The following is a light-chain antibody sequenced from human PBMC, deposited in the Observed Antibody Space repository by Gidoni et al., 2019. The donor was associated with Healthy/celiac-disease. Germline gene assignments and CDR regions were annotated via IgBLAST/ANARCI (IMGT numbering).Light chain of an antibody. J-gene: IGKJ5*01. Sequence: EIVMTQSPATLSVSPGERATLSCRASQSVSSNLAWYQQKPGQAPRLLIYGASTRATGIPARFSGSGSGTEFTLTISSLQSEDFAVYYCQQYNNWPPGPFGQXTQLEIK. CDR3: QQYNNWPPGP. CDR2: GAS. V-gene: IGKV3-15*01. CDR1: QSVSSN.